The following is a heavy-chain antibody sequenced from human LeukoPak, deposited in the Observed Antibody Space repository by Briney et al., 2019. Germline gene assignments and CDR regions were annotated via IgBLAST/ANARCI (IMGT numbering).Heavy chain of an antibody. V-gene: IGHV1-69*04. D-gene: IGHD4-23*01. J-gene: IGHJ4*02. CDR3: ARAVVLSPCYFDY. CDR1: GGTFSSYA. Sequence: GASVKVSCKASGGTFSSYAISWVRQAPGQGLEWMGRIIPILGIANYAQKFQGRVTITADKSTSTAYMELSSLRSEDTAVYYCARAVVLSPCYFDYWGQGTLVTVSS. CDR2: IIPILGIA.